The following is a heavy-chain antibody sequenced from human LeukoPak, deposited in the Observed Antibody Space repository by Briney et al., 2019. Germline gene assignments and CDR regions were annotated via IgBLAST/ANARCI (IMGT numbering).Heavy chain of an antibody. D-gene: IGHD3-3*01. CDR2: IYYSGST. CDR3: ARDGRDPDYDFWSGYFGQGSYYYGMDV. Sequence: SETLSLTCTVSGGSISSYYWSWIRQPPGKGLEWIGYIYYSGSTNYNPSLKSRVTISVDTSKNQFSLKLSSVTAADTAVYYCARDGRDPDYDFWSGYFGQGSYYYGMDVWGQGTTVTVSS. J-gene: IGHJ6*02. CDR1: GGSISSYY. V-gene: IGHV4-59*01.